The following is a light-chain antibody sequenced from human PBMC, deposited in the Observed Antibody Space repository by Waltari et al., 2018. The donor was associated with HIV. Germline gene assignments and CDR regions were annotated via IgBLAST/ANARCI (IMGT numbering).Light chain of an antibody. J-gene: IGKJ2*01. Sequence: DIQMTQSQLELSSSVENRITITCRASQNIGNYVNWYRQKVGEAPEPLVFAATSLHHGVPSRFSASGSGTDFTLTIAGLEPEDFAMYFCQQSYSTPPYTFGQGT. CDR2: AAT. CDR1: QNIGNY. CDR3: QQSYSTPPYT. V-gene: IGKV1-39*01.